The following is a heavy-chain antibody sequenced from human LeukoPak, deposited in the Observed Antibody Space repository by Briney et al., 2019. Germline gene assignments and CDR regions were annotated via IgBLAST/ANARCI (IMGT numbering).Heavy chain of an antibody. CDR3: ARGGGGGYLHPFDY. Sequence: SETLSLTCTVSGGSISSYYWSWIRQPPGKGLEWIGYIYYSGSTNYNPSLKSRVTISVDTSKNQFSLKLSSVTAADTAVYYCARGGGGGYLHPFDYWGQGTLVTVSS. CDR2: IYYSGST. J-gene: IGHJ4*02. V-gene: IGHV4-59*01. CDR1: GGSISSYY. D-gene: IGHD6-13*01.